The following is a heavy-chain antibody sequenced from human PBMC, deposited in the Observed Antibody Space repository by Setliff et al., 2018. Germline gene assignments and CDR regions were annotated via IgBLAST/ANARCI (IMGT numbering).Heavy chain of an antibody. CDR1: GYSISSGYY. CDR2: IYRTGTT. J-gene: IGHJ5*02. Sequence: SETLSLTCGVSGYSISSGYYWGWIRQPPGKGLEWIGSIYRTGTTHYNPSLKSRVTMSVDTSKNQFSLKLSSVTAADTALYYCARQSVRGLAATPAWFDPWGQGTLVTVSS. V-gene: IGHV4-38-2*01. D-gene: IGHD2-15*01. CDR3: ARQSVRGLAATPAWFDP.